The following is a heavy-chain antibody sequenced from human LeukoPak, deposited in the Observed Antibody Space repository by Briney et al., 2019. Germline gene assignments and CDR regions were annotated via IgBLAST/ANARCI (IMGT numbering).Heavy chain of an antibody. V-gene: IGHV1-8*01. Sequence: ASVKVSCKTSGYPFTTWEINWVRQAAGQGLEWMGWVHPNGGNTAYAQKFQGRVTMTRDTSIGTAYMELSGQTSDDTAVYFCARGPRNDPWGQVTLVTVSS. CDR1: GYPFTTWE. CDR2: VHPNGGNT. D-gene: IGHD1-14*01. CDR3: ARGPRNDP. J-gene: IGHJ5*02.